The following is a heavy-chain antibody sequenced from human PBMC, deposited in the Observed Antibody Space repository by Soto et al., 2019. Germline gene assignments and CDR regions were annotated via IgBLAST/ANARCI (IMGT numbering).Heavy chain of an antibody. CDR1: GFTFSSYA. J-gene: IGHJ6*02. CDR3: AKPPGYYGSGSYEVYYGMDV. Sequence: PGGSLRLSCAASGFTFSSYAMSWVRQAPGKGLEWVSAISGSGGSTYYADSVKGRFTISRDNSKNTLYLQMNSLRAEDTAVYYCAKPPGYYGSGSYEVYYGMDVWGQGTTVTVSS. CDR2: ISGSGGST. V-gene: IGHV3-23*01. D-gene: IGHD3-10*01.